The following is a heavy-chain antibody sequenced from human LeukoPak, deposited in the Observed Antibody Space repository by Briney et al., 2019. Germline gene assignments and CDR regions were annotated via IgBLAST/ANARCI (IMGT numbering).Heavy chain of an antibody. J-gene: IGHJ4*02. CDR3: ARGGKWLYYFDY. CDR2: IDHSGST. V-gene: IGHV4-38-2*02. CDR1: NYSISSGYY. Sequence: SETLSLTYTVSNYSISSGYYWGWIRQPPGKGLEWIGSIDHSGSTYYNPSLKSRVTISVDTSKNQFSLKLTSVTAADTAVYYCARGGKWLYYFDYWSQGTLVTVSS. D-gene: IGHD6-19*01.